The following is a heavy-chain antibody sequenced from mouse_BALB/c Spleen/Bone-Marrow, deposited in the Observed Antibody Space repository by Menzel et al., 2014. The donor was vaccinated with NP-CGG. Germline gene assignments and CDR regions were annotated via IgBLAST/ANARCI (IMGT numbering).Heavy chain of an antibody. D-gene: IGHD1-1*01. Sequence: VQLQQSGAELVKPGASVKLSCTASGFNIKDTYMHWVKQRPEQGLEWIGRIDPANGNTKYDPKFQGKATITADTSSNTAYLQLNSLTSEDTAVYYCASYYYGSAWFAYWGQGTLVTVSA. V-gene: IGHV14-3*02. J-gene: IGHJ3*01. CDR1: GFNIKDTY. CDR2: IDPANGNT. CDR3: ASYYYGSAWFAY.